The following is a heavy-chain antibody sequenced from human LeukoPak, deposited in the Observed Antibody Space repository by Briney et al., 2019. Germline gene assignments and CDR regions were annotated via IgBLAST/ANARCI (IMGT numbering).Heavy chain of an antibody. J-gene: IGHJ6*03. CDR1: GGSISSYY. D-gene: IGHD6-6*01. CDR3: AKDSSSSYDYYYYMDV. Sequence: PSETLSLTCTVSGGSISSYYWSWTRQPPGKGLEWIGYIYYSGSTNYNPSLKGRVTISVDTSKNQFSLKLSSVTAEDTAVYYCAKDSSSSYDYYYYMDVWGKGTTVTVSS. CDR2: IYYSGST. V-gene: IGHV4-59*01.